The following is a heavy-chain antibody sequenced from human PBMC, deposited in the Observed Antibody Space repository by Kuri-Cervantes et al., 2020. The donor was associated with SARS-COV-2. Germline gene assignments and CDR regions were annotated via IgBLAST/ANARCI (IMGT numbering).Heavy chain of an antibody. D-gene: IGHD5-24*01. CDR1: GGTFSSYA. V-gene: IGHV1-69*06. Sequence: SVKVSCKASGGTFSSYAISWVRQAPGQGLEWMGGIIPIFGTANYAQKFQGRVTITANKSTSTAYMELSSLRSEDTAVYYCARFGSQEDGYNSGNYWGQGTLVTVSS. J-gene: IGHJ4*02. CDR3: ARFGSQEDGYNSGNY. CDR2: IIPIFGTA.